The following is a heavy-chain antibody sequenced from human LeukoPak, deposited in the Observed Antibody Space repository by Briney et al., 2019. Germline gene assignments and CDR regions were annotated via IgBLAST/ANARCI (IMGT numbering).Heavy chain of an antibody. V-gene: IGHV4-39*07. J-gene: IGHJ4*02. CDR3: ARAYSSGWYVGSDGLDY. CDR2: IYYSGST. CDR1: GGSISSSSYY. D-gene: IGHD6-19*01. Sequence: SETLSLTCTVSGGSISSSSYYWGWIRQPPGKGLEWIGSIYYSGSTYYNPSLKSRVTISVDTSKNQFSLKLSSVTAADTAVYYCARAYSSGWYVGSDGLDYWGQGTLVTVSS.